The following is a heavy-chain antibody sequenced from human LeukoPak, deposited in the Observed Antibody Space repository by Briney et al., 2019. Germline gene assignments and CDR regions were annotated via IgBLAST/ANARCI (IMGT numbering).Heavy chain of an antibody. J-gene: IGHJ4*02. CDR3: AKRLSFGVAIGDFDY. D-gene: IGHD3-3*01. Sequence: GGSPRLSCASSGITFNNFAISSGRQAPGKGVDLVSTISGSGDSTYYADSVKGRFTISRDSSMETLYLQMNSLRAEDTATYFCAKRLSFGVAIGDFDYWGQGTLVTVSS. V-gene: IGHV3-23*01. CDR2: ISGSGDST. CDR1: GITFNNFA.